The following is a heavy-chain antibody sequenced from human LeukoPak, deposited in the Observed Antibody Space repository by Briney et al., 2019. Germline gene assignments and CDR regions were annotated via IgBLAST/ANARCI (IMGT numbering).Heavy chain of an antibody. Sequence: SETLSLTCTVSGGSISSGGYYWSWIRQHPGKGLEWIGYIYYSGSTYYNPSLKSRVAISVDTSKNQFSLKLSSVTAADTAVYYCARVSRYYGMDVWGQGTTVTVSS. V-gene: IGHV4-31*03. CDR2: IYYSGST. J-gene: IGHJ6*02. CDR1: GGSISSGGYY. CDR3: ARVSRYYGMDV.